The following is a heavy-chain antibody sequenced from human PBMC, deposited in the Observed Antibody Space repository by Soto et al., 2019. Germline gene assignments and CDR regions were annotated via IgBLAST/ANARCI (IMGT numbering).Heavy chain of an antibody. CDR2: ISYDGSNK. CDR1: GFTLSSYA. D-gene: IGHD3-10*01. J-gene: IGHJ6*02. Sequence: PGGSLRLSCAASGFTLSSYAMNWVRQAPGKGLEWVAVISYDGSNKYYADSVKGRFTISRDNSKNTLYLQMNSLRAEDTAVYYCAKDRKRRFGELFNYYYYYGMDVWGQGTTVTVSS. CDR3: AKDRKRRFGELFNYYYYYGMDV. V-gene: IGHV3-30*18.